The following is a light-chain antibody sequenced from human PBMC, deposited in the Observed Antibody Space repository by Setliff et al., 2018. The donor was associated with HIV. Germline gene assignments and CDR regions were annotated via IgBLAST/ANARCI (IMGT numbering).Light chain of an antibody. J-gene: IGLJ1*01. Sequence: ALAQAASVSGSPGQSITMSCTGTRSDVGGYNYVSWYQQHPGKAPKLMIYDVSNRPSGVSNRFSGSKSGNTASLTISVLQAEDEADYYCSSYTSTSTLCVFGTGTKVTVL. CDR3: SSYTSTSTLCV. CDR2: DVS. V-gene: IGLV2-14*03. CDR1: RSDVGGYNY.